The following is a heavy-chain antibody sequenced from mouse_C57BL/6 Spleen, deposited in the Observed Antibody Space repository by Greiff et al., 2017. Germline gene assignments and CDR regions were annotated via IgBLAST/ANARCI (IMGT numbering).Heavy chain of an antibody. CDR1: GFTFSDYG. J-gene: IGHJ4*01. D-gene: IGHD1-1*01. V-gene: IGHV5-17*01. Sequence: EVKLVESGGGLVKPGGSLKLSCAASGFTFSDYGMHWVRQAPEKGLEWVAYISSGSSTINYADTVKGRFTIARDNAKNPLFLQMTSLRSEDTAMYYCARRDYGSSYYAMDYWGQGTSVTVSS. CDR3: ARRDYGSSYYAMDY. CDR2: ISSGSSTI.